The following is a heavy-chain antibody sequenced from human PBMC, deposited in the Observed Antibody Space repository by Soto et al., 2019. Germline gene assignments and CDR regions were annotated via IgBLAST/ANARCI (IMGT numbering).Heavy chain of an antibody. Sequence: GGSLRLSCVASGFPVAGSYMAWVRQAPGKGLEWASVIYNDGTTYYSQSVEGRFTISRDTSKNTLYLQMDRLRDEDTAVYYCVRPLPSGQTHARDVWGQGTTVTSP. CDR2: IYNDGTT. CDR1: GFPVAGSY. J-gene: IGHJ6*02. D-gene: IGHD3-10*01. CDR3: VRPLPSGQTHARDV. V-gene: IGHV3-53*01.